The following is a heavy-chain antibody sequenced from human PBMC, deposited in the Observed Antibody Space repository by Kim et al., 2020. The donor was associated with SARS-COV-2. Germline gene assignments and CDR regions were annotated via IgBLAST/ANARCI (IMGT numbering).Heavy chain of an antibody. Sequence: GGSLRLSCTASGFTFGDYAMSWFRQAPAQGLEWVGFIRSKPYGGTTVYAASVKGRFTISRDDSKTIAYLQMNSLKTEDKAVYYCTRSPEGDDSSGYYYEIDFWGQGTLVTVSS. V-gene: IGHV3-49*03. CDR1: GFTFGDYA. CDR2: IRSKPYGGTT. D-gene: IGHD3-22*01. CDR3: TRSPEGDDSSGYYYEIDF. J-gene: IGHJ4*02.